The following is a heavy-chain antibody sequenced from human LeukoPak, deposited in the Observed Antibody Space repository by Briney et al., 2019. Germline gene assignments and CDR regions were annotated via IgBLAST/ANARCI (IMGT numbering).Heavy chain of an antibody. D-gene: IGHD2-2*01. CDR1: GYTFTSYD. V-gene: IGHV1-18*01. Sequence: ASVKVSCKASGYTFTSYDISWVRQAPGQGLEWLGWISVYSDNTKYAQKLQGRVTMTTDTSTSTAYMELRSLRSDDTAVYYCARVGCSSTHCYPERDYWGQGTLVTVSS. CDR3: ARVGCSSTHCYPERDY. J-gene: IGHJ4*02. CDR2: ISVYSDNT.